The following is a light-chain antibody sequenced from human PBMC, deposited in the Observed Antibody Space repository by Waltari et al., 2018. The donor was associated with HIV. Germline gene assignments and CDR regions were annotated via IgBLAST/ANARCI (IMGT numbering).Light chain of an antibody. J-gene: IGLJ3*02. CDR2: NAN. V-gene: IGLV2-14*01. Sequence: QSALTQPASVSGSPGQSVTISCIGSDIDIVIYDYISWYHHPPNRAPRLVVFNANRRPSGSPFRFAGSKSGNTASLTISGLQADDEGVYYCSSYVTGGSLLFGGGTQVTVL. CDR1: DIDIVIYDY. CDR3: SSYVTGGSLL.